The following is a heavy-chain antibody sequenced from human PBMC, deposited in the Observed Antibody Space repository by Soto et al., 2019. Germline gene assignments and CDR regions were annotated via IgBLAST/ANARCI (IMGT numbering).Heavy chain of an antibody. CDR2: IYYSGST. J-gene: IGHJ5*02. D-gene: IGHD3-10*01. Sequence: QLQLQESGPGLVKPSETLSLTCTVSGGSISSSSYYWGWIRQPPGKALEWIGSIYYSGSTYYNPSLKSRVTISVDTSKNQFSLKLSSVTAADTAVYYCARYSPELWFGELSWFDPWGQGTLDTVSS. CDR1: GGSISSSSYY. CDR3: ARYSPELWFGELSWFDP. V-gene: IGHV4-39*01.